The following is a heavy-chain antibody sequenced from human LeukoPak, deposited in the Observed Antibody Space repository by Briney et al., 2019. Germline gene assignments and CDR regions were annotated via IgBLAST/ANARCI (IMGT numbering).Heavy chain of an antibody. V-gene: IGHV3-23*01. CDR3: AKDGDQQQVRGGVFDF. CDR1: GLTFSNYV. CDR2: ISNAGGST. D-gene: IGHD6-13*01. J-gene: IGHJ4*02. Sequence: GGSLRLSCAASGLTFSNYVMSWVRQAPGKGLEWVSVISNAGGSTYSADSVKGRFTISRDNSKNTLYLQMNSLRDEDTAVYYCAKDGDQQQVRGGVFDFRGQGTLVTVSS.